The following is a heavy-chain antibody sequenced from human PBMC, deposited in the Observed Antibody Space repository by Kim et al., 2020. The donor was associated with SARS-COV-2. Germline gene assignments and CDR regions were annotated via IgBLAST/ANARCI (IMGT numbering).Heavy chain of an antibody. CDR3: ARAHYDFWSGYYIDY. J-gene: IGHJ4*02. Sequence: DSVEGQFTICRANAKTTMYLQMNSLRAEDTAVYYCARAHYDFWSGYYIDYWGQGTLVTVSS. D-gene: IGHD3-3*01. V-gene: IGHV3-74*01.